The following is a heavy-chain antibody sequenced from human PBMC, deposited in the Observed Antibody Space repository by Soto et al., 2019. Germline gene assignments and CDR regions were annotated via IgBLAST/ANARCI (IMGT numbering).Heavy chain of an antibody. J-gene: IGHJ4*02. CDR1: GYTFTSYG. V-gene: IGHV1-18*01. Sequence: GASVKVSCKASGYTFTSYGISWVRQAPGQGLEWMGWISAYNGNTNYAQKLQGRVTMTTDTSTSTAYMELRSLRSDDTAVYYCARHSGPGVDYGAVFDYWGQGTLVTVSS. CDR3: ARHSGPGVDYGAVFDY. D-gene: IGHD4-17*01. CDR2: ISAYNGNT.